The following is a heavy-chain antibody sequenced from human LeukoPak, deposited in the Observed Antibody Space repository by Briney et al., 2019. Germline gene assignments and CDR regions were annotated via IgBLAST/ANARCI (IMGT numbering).Heavy chain of an antibody. Sequence: PSETLSLTCAVYGGSFSGYYWSWIRQPPGKGLEWIGEINHSGSTNYNPSLKSRVTISVDTSKNQFSLKLSSVTAADTAVYYCAKPGWEGPFDYWGQGTLVTVSS. V-gene: IGHV4-34*01. D-gene: IGHD1-26*01. CDR2: INHSGST. J-gene: IGHJ4*02. CDR1: GGSFSGYY. CDR3: AKPGWEGPFDY.